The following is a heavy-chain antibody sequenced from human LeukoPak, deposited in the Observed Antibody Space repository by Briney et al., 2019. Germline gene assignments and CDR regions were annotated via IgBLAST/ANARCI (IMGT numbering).Heavy chain of an antibody. CDR1: GFTFSDYY. V-gene: IGHV3-11*01. J-gene: IGHJ4*02. CDR3: ATYDYGGRFDY. D-gene: IGHD4-23*01. Sequence: GGSLRLSCAASGFTFSDYYMSWIRQAPGKGLEWVSYISSSGSTIYCADSVKGRFTISRDNAKNSLYLQMNSLRAEDTAVYYCATYDYGGRFDYWGQGTLVTVSS. CDR2: ISSSGSTI.